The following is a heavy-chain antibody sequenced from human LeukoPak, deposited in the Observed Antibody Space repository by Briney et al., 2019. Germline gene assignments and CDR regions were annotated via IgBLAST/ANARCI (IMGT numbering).Heavy chain of an antibody. J-gene: IGHJ5*02. Sequence: ASVKVSCKASGYTFTSYGISWVRQAPGQGLEWMGWISAYNGNTNYAQKLQGRVTMTTDTSTSTAYMELRSVRSDDTAVYYCARDRLLGKNNWFDPWGQGTLVTVSS. V-gene: IGHV1-18*01. CDR3: ARDRLLGKNNWFDP. CDR2: ISAYNGNT. CDR1: GYTFTSYG. D-gene: IGHD2-15*01.